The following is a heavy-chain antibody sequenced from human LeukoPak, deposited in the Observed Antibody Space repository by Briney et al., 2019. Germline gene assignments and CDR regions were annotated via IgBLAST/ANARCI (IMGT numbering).Heavy chain of an antibody. D-gene: IGHD6-19*01. CDR3: ARAGYSSGWHSYDAFDI. J-gene: IGHJ3*02. Sequence: KPSETLSLTCSVSGYYISSGCYWGWIRQPPGKGLEWIGSIYHSGTTYYNPSLKSRVTISVDTSKNQFSLKVTSVTAADTAVYYCARAGYSSGWHSYDAFDIWGQGTMVTVSS. CDR2: IYHSGTT. CDR1: GYYISSGCY. V-gene: IGHV4-38-2*02.